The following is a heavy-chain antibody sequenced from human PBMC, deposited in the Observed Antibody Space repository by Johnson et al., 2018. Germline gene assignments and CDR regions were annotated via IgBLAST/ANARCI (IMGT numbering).Heavy chain of an antibody. D-gene: IGHD3-10*01. CDR1: GFTFSSYS. J-gene: IGHJ6*02. CDR2: ISSSSSTI. Sequence: VQLVESGGGLVQPGGSLRLSCAASGFTFSSYSMNWVRQAPGKGLEWVSYISSSSSTIYYADSVKGRFTISRDKAKNSLYLQMNRLRAEDSAVYYCAKRGGWFGQFGYYGMDVWGQGTTVTVSS. CDR3: AKRGGWFGQFGYYGMDV. V-gene: IGHV3-48*01.